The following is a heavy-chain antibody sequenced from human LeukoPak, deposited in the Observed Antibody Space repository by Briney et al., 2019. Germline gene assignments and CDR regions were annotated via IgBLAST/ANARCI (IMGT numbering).Heavy chain of an antibody. CDR2: INPNSGGT. Sequence: ASLKVSCKASGYTFTVYFMYWVRQAPGQRLECMGWINPNSGGTNYAQKFQGRVTMTRDTSISTAYMELSRLRSDDTAVYYCARELNYDSSGYYFDYWGQGTLVTVSS. J-gene: IGHJ4*02. V-gene: IGHV1-2*02. D-gene: IGHD3-22*01. CDR3: ARELNYDSSGYYFDY. CDR1: GYTFTVYF.